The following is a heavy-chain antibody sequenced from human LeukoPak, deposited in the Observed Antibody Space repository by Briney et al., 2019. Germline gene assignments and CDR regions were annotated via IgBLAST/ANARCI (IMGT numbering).Heavy chain of an antibody. Sequence: GGSLRLSCAASGFTFSTDAMNWVRQAPGKGLEWVSTISGSGDSTYYADSVKGRFTISRDNSKNTLYLQMNSLRVEDTAVFYCAKDVEYGSGTPIGYWGQGTLVTVSS. D-gene: IGHD3-10*01. CDR2: ISGSGDST. V-gene: IGHV3-23*01. CDR1: GFTFSTDA. CDR3: AKDVEYGSGTPIGY. J-gene: IGHJ4*02.